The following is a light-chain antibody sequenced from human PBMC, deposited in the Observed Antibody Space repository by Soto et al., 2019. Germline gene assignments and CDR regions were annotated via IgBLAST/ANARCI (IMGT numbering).Light chain of an antibody. J-gene: IGLJ1*01. CDR1: SSDVGGYDH. Sequence: QSALTQPPSASGSPGQSVTIPCTGTSSDVGGYDHVSWYQQHPGKAPKLMIYEVTKRPAGVPDRFSGSKSGNTASLTVSELQAEDEADYYCSSDAGNYNYVFGTGTKLTVL. V-gene: IGLV2-8*01. CDR3: SSDAGNYNYV. CDR2: EVT.